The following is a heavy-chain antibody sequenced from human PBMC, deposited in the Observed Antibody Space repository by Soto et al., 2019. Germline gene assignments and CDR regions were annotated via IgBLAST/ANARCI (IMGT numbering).Heavy chain of an antibody. D-gene: IGHD1-26*01. Sequence: QVQLQESGPGLVKPSETLSLTCTVSGDSISPYYWSWIRRPPGKELEWIGYISYSGSVNYNPSLRCRVTISVDTAKNQFSLSLTSVTAADAAVYYCASHVTMGATTGIFYYGMDVWGQGTTVTVSS. J-gene: IGHJ6*02. V-gene: IGHV4-59*08. CDR3: ASHVTMGATTGIFYYGMDV. CDR2: ISYSGSV. CDR1: GDSISPYY.